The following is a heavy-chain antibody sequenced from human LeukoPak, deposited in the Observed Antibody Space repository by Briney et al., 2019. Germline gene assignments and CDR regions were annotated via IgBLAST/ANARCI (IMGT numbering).Heavy chain of an antibody. CDR3: AKDQAYSGYDSGY. D-gene: IGHD5-12*01. V-gene: IGHV3-30*18. CDR1: GFTLSSYG. J-gene: IGHJ4*02. CDR2: ISYDGSNK. Sequence: GRSLRLSCAASGFTLSSYGMHWVRQAPGKGLEWVAVISYDGSNKYYADSVKGRFAISRDNSKNTLYLQMNSLRAEDTAVYYCAKDQAYSGYDSGYWGQGTLVTVSS.